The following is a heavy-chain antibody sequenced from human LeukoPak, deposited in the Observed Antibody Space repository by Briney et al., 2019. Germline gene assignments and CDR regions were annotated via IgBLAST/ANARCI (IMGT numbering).Heavy chain of an antibody. CDR2: INHSGST. J-gene: IGHJ4*02. Sequence: SETLSLTCAVYGGSFSGYYWSWIRQPPGKGLEWIGEINHSGSTNYNPSLKSRVTISINTSKNQFSLKLSSVTAADTAVYYCARKHGSSWFSLFDYWGQGTLVTVSS. D-gene: IGHD6-13*01. CDR3: ARKHGSSWFSLFDY. V-gene: IGHV4-34*01. CDR1: GGSFSGYY.